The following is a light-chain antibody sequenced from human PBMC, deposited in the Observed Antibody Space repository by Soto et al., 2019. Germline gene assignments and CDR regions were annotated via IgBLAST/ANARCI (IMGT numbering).Light chain of an antibody. CDR2: DES. J-gene: IGKJ4*01. CDR1: QDISNY. V-gene: IGKV1-33*01. Sequence: DIQMTQSPSSLSASVGDRVTITCQASQDISNYLNWYQQKPGKAPKLLLYDESNLETGVPSRFSGSGSGTDFTFTISSLQPEDIATYYCQQYDNLPRTFGGGTKVEIK. CDR3: QQYDNLPRT.